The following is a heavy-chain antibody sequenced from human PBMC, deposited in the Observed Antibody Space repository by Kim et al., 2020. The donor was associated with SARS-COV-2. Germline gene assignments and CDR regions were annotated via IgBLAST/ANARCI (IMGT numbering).Heavy chain of an antibody. Sequence: SETLSLTCTVSGFSVSSGGYYWSWIRQPPGKGLEWIGYINYSGTTNYNPSHKSRVTISVDTSRNQFSLQVNSLTAADTAFYYCARSVVALGYAMDVWGQGTTVTVSS. CDR2: INYSGTT. V-gene: IGHV4-61*08. D-gene: IGHD2-21*01. J-gene: IGHJ6*02. CDR3: ARSVVALGYAMDV. CDR1: GFSVSSGGYY.